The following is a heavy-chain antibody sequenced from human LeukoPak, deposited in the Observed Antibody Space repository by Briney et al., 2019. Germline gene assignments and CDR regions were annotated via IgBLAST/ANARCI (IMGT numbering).Heavy chain of an antibody. Sequence: PSETLSLTCAVYGGSFSGYYWSWIRQPPGKGLEWIGSIFYTASTYYNPSLKSRVTISVDTSKNQFSLKLSSVTAADTAMYYCASSSSWIWFDPWGQGTLVTVSS. CDR1: GGSFSGYY. CDR2: IFYTAST. V-gene: IGHV4-34*12. J-gene: IGHJ5*02. CDR3: ASSSSWIWFDP. D-gene: IGHD6-13*01.